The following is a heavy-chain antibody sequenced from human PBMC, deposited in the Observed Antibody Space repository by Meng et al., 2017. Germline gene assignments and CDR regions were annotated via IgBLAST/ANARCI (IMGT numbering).Heavy chain of an antibody. CDR3: ARGLRSSSWYGGYFQH. J-gene: IGHJ1*01. Sequence: QVQLHQWGSRLSKPSESLSLPCAVYGGSFSGYDWSWIRQPPGKGLEWIGEINHSGSTNYNPSLKSRVTISVDTSKNQFSLKLSSVTAADTAVYYCARGLRSSSWYGGYFQHWGQGTLVTVSS. CDR1: GGSFSGYD. D-gene: IGHD6-13*01. V-gene: IGHV4-34*01. CDR2: INHSGST.